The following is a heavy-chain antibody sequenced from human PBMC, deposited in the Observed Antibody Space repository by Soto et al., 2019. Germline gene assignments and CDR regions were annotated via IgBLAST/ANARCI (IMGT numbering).Heavy chain of an antibody. CDR1: GYSISRGYY. D-gene: IGHD3-16*02. CDR2: IYHDGTT. Sequence: SETLSLTCTVSGYSISRGYYWGWIRQPPGKGLQWIGTIYHDGTTYSNPSLNGRVTISVSTSQNRFSLTLRSVTAADTAVYYCARVPYHYARGTYRPRWFDPWGQGTLVTVSS. J-gene: IGHJ5*02. CDR3: ARVPYHYARGTYRPRWFDP. V-gene: IGHV4-38-2*02.